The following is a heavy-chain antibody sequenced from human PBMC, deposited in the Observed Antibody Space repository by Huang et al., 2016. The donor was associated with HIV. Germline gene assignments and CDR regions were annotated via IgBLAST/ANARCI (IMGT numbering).Heavy chain of an antibody. V-gene: IGHV4-34*01. J-gene: IGHJ4*02. CDR1: GGSFSTYY. Sequence: QVQLQQLGAGLLKPSETLSLTCAVYGGSFSTYYWSWIRKPPGKGLEWIGEIIHSGSTNYNPSLQIRVNISVDTSKNQFSLKLTSVTAADTAVYFCARGLQLVVPAQGNIFDYWGQGTLVTVSS. CDR3: ARGLQLVVPAQGNIFDY. CDR2: IIHSGST. D-gene: IGHD2-2*01.